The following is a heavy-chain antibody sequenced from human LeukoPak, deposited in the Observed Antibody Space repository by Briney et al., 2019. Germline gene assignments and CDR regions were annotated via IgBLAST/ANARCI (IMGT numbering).Heavy chain of an antibody. CDR1: GFTFSGYS. CDR3: AKGKVNHLGALDF. J-gene: IGHJ4*02. V-gene: IGHV3-23*01. Sequence: GGSLRLSCAASGFTFSGYSMNWVRQAPGKGLEWVSSVSESGDGTYYADSVMGRFIISRDNSRKTFHLQMDSLRADDTAIYYCAKGKVNHLGALDFWGQGTLVTVSS. CDR2: VSESGDGT. D-gene: IGHD1-26*01.